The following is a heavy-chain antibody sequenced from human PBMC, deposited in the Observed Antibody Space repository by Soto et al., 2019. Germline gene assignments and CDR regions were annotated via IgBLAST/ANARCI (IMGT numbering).Heavy chain of an antibody. CDR3: AESSGWYVNNWLDP. D-gene: IGHD6-19*01. J-gene: IGHJ5*02. CDR1: GFSFSSYA. Sequence: QTGGSLRLSCVPSGFSFSSYAMSWVRQAPGKGLEWVSSITGSGGATYHADSVKGRFTISRDNAKNTLYLQMNSLRVEDTAIYYCAESSGWYVNNWLDPWGRGTQVTVSS. CDR2: ITGSGGAT. V-gene: IGHV3-23*01.